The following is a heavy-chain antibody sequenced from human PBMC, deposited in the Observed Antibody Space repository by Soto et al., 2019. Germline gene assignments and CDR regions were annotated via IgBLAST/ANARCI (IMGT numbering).Heavy chain of an antibody. Sequence: QVQLVESGGGVVQPGRSLRLSCAASGFTFSSYAMHCVRQAPGKGLEWVAVISYDGSNKYYADSVKGRFTISRDNSKNTLYLQINSQRAEDTAVYYCARDSAPAARPVSVTYYYDGRDVWGQGTTVTVSS. CDR2: ISYDGSNK. V-gene: IGHV3-30-3*01. CDR1: GFTFSSYA. CDR3: ARDSAPAARPVSVTYYYDGRDV. J-gene: IGHJ6*02. D-gene: IGHD4-4*01.